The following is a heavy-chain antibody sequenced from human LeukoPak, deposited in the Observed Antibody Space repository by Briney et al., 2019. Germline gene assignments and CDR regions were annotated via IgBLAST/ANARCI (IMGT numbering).Heavy chain of an antibody. V-gene: IGHV5-51*01. J-gene: IGHJ3*02. CDR2: IYPGDSDT. Sequence: GESLTISCKGSGYSFTSYWIGWVRQMPGKGLEWMGIIYPGDSDTRYSPSFQGQVTISADKSISTAYLQWSSLKASDTAMYYCARRLLSMAGLNAFDIWGQGTMATVSS. CDR1: GYSFTSYW. CDR3: ARRLLSMAGLNAFDI. D-gene: IGHD2/OR15-2a*01.